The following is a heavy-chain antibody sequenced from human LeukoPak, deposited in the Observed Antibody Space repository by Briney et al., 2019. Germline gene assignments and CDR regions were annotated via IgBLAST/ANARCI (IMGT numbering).Heavy chain of an antibody. CDR2: INHSGST. V-gene: IGHV4-34*01. D-gene: IGHD3-10*01. CDR1: GGFFSGYY. Sequence: PSETLSLTCAVYGGFFSGYYWSWIRQPPGKGLEWIGEINHSGSTNYNPSLKSRVTISVDTSKNQFSLKLSSVTAADTAVYYCARGLLDSPYGSARPVYYYYGMDVWGQGTTVTVSS. CDR3: ARGLLDSPYGSARPVYYYYGMDV. J-gene: IGHJ6*02.